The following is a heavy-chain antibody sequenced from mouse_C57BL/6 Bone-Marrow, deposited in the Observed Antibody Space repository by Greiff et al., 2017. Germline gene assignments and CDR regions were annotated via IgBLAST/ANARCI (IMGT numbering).Heavy chain of an antibody. CDR2: IYPGSGST. J-gene: IGHJ1*03. D-gene: IGHD2-5*01. Sequence: QVQLQQPGAELVKPGASVKMSCKASGYTFTSYWITWVKQRPGQGLEWIGDIYPGSGSTNYNEKFKSKATLTVDTSSRTDYMQLSSLTSEDSAVYYCARPYYSNYWYFDVWGTGTTVTVSS. V-gene: IGHV1-55*01. CDR1: GYTFTSYW. CDR3: ARPYYSNYWYFDV.